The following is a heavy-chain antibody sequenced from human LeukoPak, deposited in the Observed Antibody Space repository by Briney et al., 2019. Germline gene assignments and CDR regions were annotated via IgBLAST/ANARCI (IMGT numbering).Heavy chain of an antibody. D-gene: IGHD3-9*01. CDR2: ISAYNGNT. Sequence: ASVKVSCKASGYITTSYGISWVRQAPGQGLEWMGWISAYNGNTNYAQKLQGRVTMTTDTSTSTVYMELRSLRSDDTAVYYCARGRKYYDILTGSRWDYYYYGMDVWGQGTTVTVSS. V-gene: IGHV1-18*01. J-gene: IGHJ6*02. CDR1: GYITTSYG. CDR3: ARGRKYYDILTGSRWDYYYYGMDV.